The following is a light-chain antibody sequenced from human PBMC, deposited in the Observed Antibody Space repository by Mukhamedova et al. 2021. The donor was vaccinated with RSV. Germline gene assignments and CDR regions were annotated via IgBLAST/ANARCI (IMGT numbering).Light chain of an antibody. V-gene: IGKV3-20*01. CDR2: GAS. J-gene: IGKJ2*02. CDR3: QQYGSLPCT. Sequence: QQKLGQPPRLLIYGASNRPGGIPDRFRGSGSGTDFTLTINRLEPEDFAVYYCQQYGSLPCTFGQGTKLEIK.